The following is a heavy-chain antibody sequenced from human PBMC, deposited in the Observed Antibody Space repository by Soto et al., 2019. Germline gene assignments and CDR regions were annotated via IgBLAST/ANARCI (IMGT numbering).Heavy chain of an antibody. J-gene: IGHJ4*02. V-gene: IGHV3-23*01. D-gene: IGHD2-21*01. Sequence: PGGSLRLSCAASGFSFNSYTYGMSWVRQAPGKGLEWVSAISGSGGNTYYAGSVKGRFTISRDNSKNTLYLQMNTLRAEDTAVYYCARTRGAWYYFDYWGQGSLVTVSS. CDR2: ISGSGGNT. CDR1: GFSFNSYTYG. CDR3: ARTRGAWYYFDY.